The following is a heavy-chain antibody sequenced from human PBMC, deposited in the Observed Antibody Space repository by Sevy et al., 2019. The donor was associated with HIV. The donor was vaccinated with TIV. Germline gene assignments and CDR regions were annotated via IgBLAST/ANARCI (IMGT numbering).Heavy chain of an antibody. V-gene: IGHV3-33*06. CDR3: AKGSEYPQYYFDY. D-gene: IGHD2-2*01. CDR1: GFTFSSYG. Sequence: GGSLRLSCAASGFTFSSYGMHWVRQAPGKGLEWVAVIWYDGSNKYYADSVKGRFTISRDNSKNTLYLQMNSLRAEDTAVYYCAKGSEYPQYYFDYWGQGTLVTVSS. CDR2: IWYDGSNK. J-gene: IGHJ4*02.